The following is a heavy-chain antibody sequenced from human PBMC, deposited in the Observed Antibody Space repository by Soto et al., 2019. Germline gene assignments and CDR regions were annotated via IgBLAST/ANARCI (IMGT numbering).Heavy chain of an antibody. CDR3: PTNGRGYSGSDYEN. CDR2: VSSSGTT. D-gene: IGHD5-12*01. V-gene: IGHV4-39*01. J-gene: IGHJ4*02. Sequence: SETLSLTCTVSGDSITSSGYHWGWIRQTPGQGLEWIGSVSSSGTTYDHPSLMSRVTISVDASPNQFSLNLSSVTAADTTVYYCPTNGRGYSGSDYENWGQGVLVTVSS. CDR1: GDSITSSGYH.